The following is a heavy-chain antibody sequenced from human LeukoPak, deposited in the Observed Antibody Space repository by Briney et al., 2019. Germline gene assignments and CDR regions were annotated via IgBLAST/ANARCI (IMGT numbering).Heavy chain of an antibody. CDR3: AKDGTRVSMGAFDI. D-gene: IGHD1-14*01. CDR1: GFTFSNFA. Sequence: PGGSLRLSCSASGFTFSNFAMSWVRQAPGKGLEWVSGISWNSGSIGYADSVKGRFTISRDNAKNSLYLQMNSLRAEDTALYYCAKDGTRVSMGAFDIWGQGTMVTVSS. V-gene: IGHV3-9*01. J-gene: IGHJ3*02. CDR2: ISWNSGSI.